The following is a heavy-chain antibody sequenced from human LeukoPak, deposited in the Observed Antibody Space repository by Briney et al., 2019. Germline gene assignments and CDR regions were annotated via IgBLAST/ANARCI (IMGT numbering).Heavy chain of an antibody. Sequence: SETLSLTCAVSGYSISSGYYWCWSRQPPGKGLEWIGSICHSGSTYYTPSLQGRVTISVDTSKNQFSLKLRSVTAADTALYYCARIQETPVLKRPLYFAYWGQGTLVTLSS. CDR2: ICHSGST. CDR1: GYSISSGYY. D-gene: IGHD4-23*01. V-gene: IGHV4-38-2*01. CDR3: ARIQETPVLKRPLYFAY. J-gene: IGHJ4*02.